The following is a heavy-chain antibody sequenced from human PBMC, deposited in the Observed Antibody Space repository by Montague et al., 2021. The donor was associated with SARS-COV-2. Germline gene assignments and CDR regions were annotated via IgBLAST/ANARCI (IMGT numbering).Heavy chain of an antibody. J-gene: IGHJ6*02. CDR3: AKDRVLLHYGMDV. CDR1: GFTFSSYE. CDR2: ISSSGSTI. V-gene: IGHV3-48*03. Sequence: SLRLSCAASGFTFSSYEMNWVRQAPGKGLEWVSYISSSGSTIYYADSVKGRFTISRDNAKNSLYLQMNSLRPEDTAVYYCAKDRVLLHYGMDVWGQGTTVTVSS.